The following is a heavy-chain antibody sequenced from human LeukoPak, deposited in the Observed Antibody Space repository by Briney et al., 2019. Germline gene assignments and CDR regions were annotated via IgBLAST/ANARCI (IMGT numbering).Heavy chain of an antibody. V-gene: IGHV3-15*01. J-gene: IGHJ4*02. CDR1: GFTFSNAW. D-gene: IGHD6-6*01. Sequence: GGSLRLSCAASGFTFSNAWMSWVRQAPGKGLEWVGRIKSKADLGTTDYAAPVEGRFAISRDDSKTTLYLQMNSLKSEDTAVYYCTTEQLVGRLVFDYWGQGTLVTVSS. CDR2: IKSKADLGTT. CDR3: TTEQLVGRLVFDY.